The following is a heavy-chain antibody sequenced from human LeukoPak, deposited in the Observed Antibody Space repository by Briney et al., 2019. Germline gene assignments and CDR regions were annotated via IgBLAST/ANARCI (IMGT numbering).Heavy chain of an antibody. J-gene: IGHJ3*02. V-gene: IGHV3-48*01. D-gene: IGHD4-17*01. Sequence: GGSLRLSCAASGFTFSSYSMNWVRQAPGKGLEWVSYISGSSSTRYYADSVKGRFTIPRDNAKNSLYLQMNSLRAEDTSVYYCARYGDYGAFDIWGQGTMVTVSS. CDR1: GFTFSSYS. CDR2: ISGSSSTR. CDR3: ARYGDYGAFDI.